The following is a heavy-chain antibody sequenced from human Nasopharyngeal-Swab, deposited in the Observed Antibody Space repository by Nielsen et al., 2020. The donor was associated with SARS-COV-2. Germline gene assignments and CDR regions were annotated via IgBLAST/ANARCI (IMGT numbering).Heavy chain of an antibody. J-gene: IGHJ6*03. Sequence: SQTLSLSCAISGDSGSSSSAAWNWIRQSPSRGLEWLGRTYYRSKRYNDYAVSVKSRITINPDTSKNQLSLHLNSVTPEDTAVYYCARARGAYGDYYYYYYTDVWGKGTTVTVSS. CDR1: GDSGSSSSAA. D-gene: IGHD4-17*01. CDR3: ARARGAYGDYYYYYYTDV. CDR2: TYYRSKRYN. V-gene: IGHV6-1*01.